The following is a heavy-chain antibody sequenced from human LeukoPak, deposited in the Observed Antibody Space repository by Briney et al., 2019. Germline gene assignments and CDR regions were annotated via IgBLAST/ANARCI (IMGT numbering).Heavy chain of an antibody. D-gene: IGHD6-13*01. J-gene: IGHJ4*02. V-gene: IGHV3-48*03. Sequence: SGGSLRLSCSASGFTFSSYEMNWVRQAPGKGLEWISYIIGSGDIIYYADSVKGRFTISRDNAKNSLYLQMNSLRAEDTAVYYCARSLEAGYSSSWYWGYWGQGTLVIVSS. CDR1: GFTFSSYE. CDR2: IIGSGDII. CDR3: ARSLEAGYSSSWYWGY.